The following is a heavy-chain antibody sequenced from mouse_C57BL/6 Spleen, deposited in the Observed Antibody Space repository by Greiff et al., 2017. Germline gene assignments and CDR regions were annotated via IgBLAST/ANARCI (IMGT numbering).Heavy chain of an antibody. CDR1: GYTFTSYW. J-gene: IGHJ2*01. CDR2: IDPSGSYT. V-gene: IGHV1-59*01. CDR3: ARGGEKNGNSFDY. Sequence: QVQLQQPGAELVRPGTSVKLSCKASGYTFTSYWMHWVKQRPGQGLEWIGVIDPSGSYTNYNQKFKGKATLTVDKSSSTAYMQLSSLTSEDSAVYYCARGGEKNGNSFDYWGQGTTLTVSS. D-gene: IGHD2-1*01.